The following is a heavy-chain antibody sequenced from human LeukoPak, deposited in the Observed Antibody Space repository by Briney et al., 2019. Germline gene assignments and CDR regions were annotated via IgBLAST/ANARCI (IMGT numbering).Heavy chain of an antibody. D-gene: IGHD3-10*01. CDR3: ASDLYYYGSGSYYDVFDV. V-gene: IGHV1-18*01. Sequence: ASVKVSCKASGYTFSTYGISWVRQAPGQGLEWMGWISAYKGNTYYAQKLQGRVTMTTDTSTSTAYMELRSLRSDDTAIYYCASDLYYYGSGSYYDVFDVWGQGTMVTVSS. CDR2: ISAYKGNT. J-gene: IGHJ3*01. CDR1: GYTFSTYG.